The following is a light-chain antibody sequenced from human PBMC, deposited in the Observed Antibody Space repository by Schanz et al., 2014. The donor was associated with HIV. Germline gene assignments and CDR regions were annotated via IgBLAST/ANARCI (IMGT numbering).Light chain of an antibody. CDR1: SSDVGGYNY. CDR3: CSYAGRSTVV. Sequence: QSALTQPPSASGSPGQSVTISCTGTSSDVGGYNYVSWYQQHPGKAPKLMIYEGSKRPSGVSNRFSGSKSGNTASLTVSGLQAEDEADYYCCSYAGRSTVVFGGGTKLTVL. V-gene: IGLV2-8*01. CDR2: EGS. J-gene: IGLJ3*02.